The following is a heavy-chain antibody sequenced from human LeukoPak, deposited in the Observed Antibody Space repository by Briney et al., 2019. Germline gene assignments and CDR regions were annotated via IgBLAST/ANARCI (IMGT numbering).Heavy chain of an antibody. Sequence: ASVKASCKASGGTFSSYAISWVRQAPGQGLEWMGGIIPIFGTANYAQKFQGRVTITADKSTSTAYMELSSLRSEDTAVYYCARDLFHQYNWFDPWGQGTLVTVSS. CDR1: GGTFSSYA. J-gene: IGHJ5*02. CDR2: IIPIFGTA. D-gene: IGHD2-2*01. CDR3: ARDLFHQYNWFDP. V-gene: IGHV1-69*06.